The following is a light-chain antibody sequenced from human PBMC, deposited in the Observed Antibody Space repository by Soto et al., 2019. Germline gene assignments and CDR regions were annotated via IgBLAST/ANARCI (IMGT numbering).Light chain of an antibody. V-gene: IGKV1-5*03. CDR2: KAS. CDR1: QSISSW. CDR3: QQYNGYPWT. J-gene: IGKJ1*01. Sequence: DIQMIQSPSTLSASVGDRVTITCRASQSISSWLAWYQQKPGKAPKLLIYKASSLEGGVPARFSGSGSGTDFTLTISSLQPDDCATYYCQQYNGYPWTFGQGTKVDIK.